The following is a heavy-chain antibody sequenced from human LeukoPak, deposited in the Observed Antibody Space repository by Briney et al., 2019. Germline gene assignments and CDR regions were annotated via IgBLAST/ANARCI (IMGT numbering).Heavy chain of an antibody. J-gene: IGHJ5*02. Sequence: PGGSLRLSCAASGFTFSTYAMNWVRQAPGKGLECVSYISSSGSTTYYADSVKGRFTISRDNAKNSLYLQMNSLRAEDTAVYYCARGPLHVVVPAATWFDPWGQGILVTVSS. V-gene: IGHV3-48*03. CDR3: ARGPLHVVVPAATWFDP. CDR2: ISSSGSTT. CDR1: GFTFSTYA. D-gene: IGHD2-2*01.